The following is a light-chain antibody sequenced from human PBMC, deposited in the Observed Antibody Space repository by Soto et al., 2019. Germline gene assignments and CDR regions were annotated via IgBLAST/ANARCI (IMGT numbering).Light chain of an antibody. V-gene: IGKV3-20*01. Sequence: EIVFTQSPGTLALSPGGRATPSCRASQSVSSSYLAWFQQKPGQAPRVLIYGASSRATGIPDRFSGSGSGTDFTLTISRLEPEDFAVYYCQHYKTFGQGTKV. CDR2: GAS. J-gene: IGKJ1*01. CDR1: QSVSSSY. CDR3: QHYKT.